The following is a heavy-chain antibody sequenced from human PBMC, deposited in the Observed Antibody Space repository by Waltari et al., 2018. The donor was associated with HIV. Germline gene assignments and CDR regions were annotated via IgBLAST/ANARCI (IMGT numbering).Heavy chain of an antibody. Sequence: VQLHESGPGLVKSSETLSLTCTVSGESVAGGRFRWTWFRLSPRGGLEWLGNILDTGTPTFNPSLGGRVSMSVELSRSQFSLTLRSLTAADTATYYCAREVPNFSDKSGFQFAHRAFDLWGQGTKVIV. V-gene: IGHV4-61*01. CDR2: ILDTGTP. J-gene: IGHJ4*02. CDR1: GESVAGGRFR. D-gene: IGHD3-3*01. CDR3: AREVPNFSDKSGFQFAHRAFDL.